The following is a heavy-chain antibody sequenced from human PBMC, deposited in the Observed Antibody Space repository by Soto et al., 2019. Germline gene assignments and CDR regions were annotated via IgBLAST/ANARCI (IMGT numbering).Heavy chain of an antibody. V-gene: IGHV4-59*02. CDR2: IFYSGST. Sequence: SATLSPTCTVAGASVSNYYWCWSRQPPGKGLEWIGYIFYSGSTDYNPSLQSLVTITVDTSTNHDTLKLRSVTAADTAVYYCARDQPTLVRGSIYYYYGMDVWGQGTTVTVSS. J-gene: IGHJ6*02. CDR3: ARDQPTLVRGSIYYYYGMDV. D-gene: IGHD3-10*01. CDR1: GASVSNYY.